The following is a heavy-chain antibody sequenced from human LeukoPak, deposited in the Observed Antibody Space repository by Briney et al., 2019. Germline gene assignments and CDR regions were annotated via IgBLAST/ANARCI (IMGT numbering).Heavy chain of an antibody. CDR3: ARTYYYGSGGYYT. J-gene: IGHJ5*02. CDR1: GFTFSSYG. D-gene: IGHD3-10*01. V-gene: IGHV3-21*01. Sequence: GGSLRLSCAASGFTFSSYGMHWVRQAPGKGLEWVSSMSSSSSYIYYADSVKGRFTISRDNAKNSLYLQMNRLRAEDTAVYYCARTYYYGSGGYYTWGQGTMVTVSS. CDR2: MSSSSSYI.